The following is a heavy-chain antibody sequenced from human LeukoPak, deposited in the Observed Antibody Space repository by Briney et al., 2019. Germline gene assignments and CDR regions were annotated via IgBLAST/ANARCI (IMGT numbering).Heavy chain of an antibody. CDR1: GGSISSSSSY. CDR3: ARYPLVAGYNWVAYDY. V-gene: IGHV4-39*07. Sequence: PSETLSLTCTVSGGSISSSSSYWGWIRQPPGKGLEWIGNIFCSGSTYFNPSLKSRAAISVDTSKSQFYLKLNSVTDADTAVYYCARYPLVAGYNWVAYDYWGQGTMVTVCS. CDR2: IFCSGST. D-gene: IGHD5-24*01. J-gene: IGHJ4*02.